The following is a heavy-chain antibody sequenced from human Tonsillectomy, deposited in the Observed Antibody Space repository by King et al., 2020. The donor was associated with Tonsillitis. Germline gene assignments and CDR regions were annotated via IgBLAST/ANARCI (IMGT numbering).Heavy chain of an antibody. J-gene: IGHJ4*02. CDR2: IYPGDSDT. CDR1: GYSFTSYW. V-gene: IGHV5-51*01. Sequence: QLVQSGSEVKKPGKSLKISCKGSGYSFTSYWIGWVRQMLGKGLEWMGIIYPGDSDTRYSASFQGQVTISADKSNSTAYLQWSSLKASDTAMYYCARQQYYDFWSGYYSPFDYWGQGTLVTVSS. CDR3: ARQQYYDFWSGYYSPFDY. D-gene: IGHD3-3*01.